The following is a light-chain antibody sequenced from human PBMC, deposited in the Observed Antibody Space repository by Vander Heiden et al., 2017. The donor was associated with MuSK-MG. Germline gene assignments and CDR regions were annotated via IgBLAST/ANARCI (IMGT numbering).Light chain of an antibody. V-gene: IGLV1-44*01. CDR2: SNH. Sequence: QSVLTQPPSASETPGQRVTISCSGSSSNIGSHTVHWYQQLPGMAPKLLVYSNHQRPSGVPDRFSGSKSGTSASLAISGLQSEDEADYYCAAWDDSLSGWVFGGGTKLTVL. CDR1: SSNIGSHT. CDR3: AAWDDSLSGWV. J-gene: IGLJ3*02.